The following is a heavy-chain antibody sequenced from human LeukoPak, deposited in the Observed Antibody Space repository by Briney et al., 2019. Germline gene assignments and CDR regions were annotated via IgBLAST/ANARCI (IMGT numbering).Heavy chain of an antibody. J-gene: IGHJ6*02. CDR3: ARRIAVAGTPSEYYYGMDV. CDR1: GYTFSSYG. D-gene: IGHD6-13*01. Sequence: ASVKVSCKASGYTFSSYGINWVRQAPGQGLEWMGWVSAFNENTKYTQKLQGRVTMTTDTSTSTAYMELRSLRSDDTAVYYCARRIAVAGTPSEYYYGMDVWGQGTTVTVSS. CDR2: VSAFNENT. V-gene: IGHV1-18*01.